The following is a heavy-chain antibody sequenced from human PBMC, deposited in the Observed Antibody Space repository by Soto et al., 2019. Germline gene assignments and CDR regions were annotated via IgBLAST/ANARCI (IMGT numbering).Heavy chain of an antibody. D-gene: IGHD3-3*01. Sequence: EVQLVESGGGLVQPGGSLRLSCAASGFTFSSYSMNWVRQAPGKGLEWISYISSNINTRYYADSVKGRFTISRDNAKNSLYLQMNSLRAEDTAIYYCTRDRYYGPSGYWGQGTLVTVSS. V-gene: IGHV3-48*01. CDR3: TRDRYYGPSGY. J-gene: IGHJ4*02. CDR1: GFTFSSYS. CDR2: ISSNINTR.